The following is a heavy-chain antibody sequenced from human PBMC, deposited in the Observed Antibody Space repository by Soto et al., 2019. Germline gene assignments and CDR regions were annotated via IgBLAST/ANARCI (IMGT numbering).Heavy chain of an antibody. V-gene: IGHV4-39*01. Sequence: TLSLTCTVSGGSISSSSYYWGWIRQPPGKGLEWIGSIYYSGSTYYNPSLKSRVTISVDTSKNQFSLKLSSVTAADTAVYYCARLDFDWLALLDYWGQGTLVTVSS. D-gene: IGHD3-9*01. CDR2: IYYSGST. CDR1: GGSISSSSYY. CDR3: ARLDFDWLALLDY. J-gene: IGHJ4*02.